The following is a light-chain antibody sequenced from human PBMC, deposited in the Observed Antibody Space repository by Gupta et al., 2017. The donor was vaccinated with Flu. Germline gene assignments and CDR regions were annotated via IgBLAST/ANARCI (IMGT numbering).Light chain of an antibody. CDR3: SSYAGSNNCVV. V-gene: IGLV2-8*01. CDR2: EVN. Sequence: QSALTQPPSASGSPGQSVTISCTGTSSDYVSWYQQHPGKAPKLLLFEVNKRPSGGPDRFSGSKSGNTASLTVSGLQAEDEADYYCSSYAGSNNCVVFGGGTKLTVL. CDR1: SSDY. J-gene: IGLJ2*01.